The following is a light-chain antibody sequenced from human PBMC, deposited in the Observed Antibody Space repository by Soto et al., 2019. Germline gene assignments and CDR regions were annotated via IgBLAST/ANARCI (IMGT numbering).Light chain of an antibody. CDR1: QSVSSSY. CDR2: GAS. V-gene: IGKV3-20*01. Sequence: EMVLTQTPGSLSLPPVGIATLSFMASQSVSSSYLAWYQQKPGQAPRLLIYGASSRATGIPDRFSGSGSGTDFTLTISRLEPEDFAVYYCQQYGSSPWTFGQGTKVDIK. J-gene: IGKJ1*01. CDR3: QQYGSSPWT.